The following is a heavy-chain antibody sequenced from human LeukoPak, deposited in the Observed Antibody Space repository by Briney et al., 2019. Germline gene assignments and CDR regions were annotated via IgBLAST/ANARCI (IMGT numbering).Heavy chain of an antibody. CDR3: AKSYSSGFVPPIEEYFDY. CDR2: ISGSGGST. J-gene: IGHJ4*02. D-gene: IGHD6-19*01. V-gene: IGHV3-23*01. Sequence: GGSLRLSCAASGFTFSSYAMSWVRQAPGKGLEWVSAISGSGGSTYYADSVKGRFTISRDNSKNALYLQMNSLRAEDTAVYYCAKSYSSGFVPPIEEYFDYWGQGTLVTVSS. CDR1: GFTFSSYA.